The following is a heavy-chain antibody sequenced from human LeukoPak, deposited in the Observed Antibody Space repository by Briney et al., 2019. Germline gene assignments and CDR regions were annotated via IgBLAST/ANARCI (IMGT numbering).Heavy chain of an antibody. D-gene: IGHD4-17*01. Sequence: SETLSLTCTVSGYSIANGYQWAWIRQPPGKRLEWIGSIYQSGSTYDNLSLKSRLTMSVDTSKNQFSLKLSSVTAADTAVYYCARAPGTTFDYWGHGNMVTVSS. CDR3: ARAPGTTFDY. CDR1: GYSIANGYQ. CDR2: IYQSGST. J-gene: IGHJ4*01. V-gene: IGHV4-38-2*02.